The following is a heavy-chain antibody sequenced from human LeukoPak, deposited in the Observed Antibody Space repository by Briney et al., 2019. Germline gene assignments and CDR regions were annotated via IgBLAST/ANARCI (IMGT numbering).Heavy chain of an antibody. CDR1: GGSISSYY. CDR3: AKYGDSRTYFDY. V-gene: IGHV4-59*01. CDR2: IYYSGST. J-gene: IGHJ4*02. D-gene: IGHD4-17*01. Sequence: LETLSLTCTVSGGSISSYYWSWIRQPPGKGLEWIGYIYYSGSTNYNPSLKSRVTISVDTSKNQFSLKLSSVTAADTAVYYCAKYGDSRTYFDYWGQGTLVTVSS.